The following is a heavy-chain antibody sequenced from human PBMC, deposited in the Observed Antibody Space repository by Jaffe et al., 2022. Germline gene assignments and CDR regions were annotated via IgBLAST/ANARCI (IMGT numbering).Heavy chain of an antibody. J-gene: IGHJ5*02. V-gene: IGHV4-39*01. CDR1: GGSISSSSYY. Sequence: QLQLQESGPGLVKPSETLSLTCTVSGGSISSSSYYWGWIRQPPGKGLEWIGSIYYSGSTYYNPSLKSRVTISVDTSKNQFSLKLSSVTAADTAVYYCARGQTTVTPPWFDPWGQGTLVTVSS. CDR3: ARGQTTVTPPWFDP. D-gene: IGHD4-4*01. CDR2: IYYSGST.